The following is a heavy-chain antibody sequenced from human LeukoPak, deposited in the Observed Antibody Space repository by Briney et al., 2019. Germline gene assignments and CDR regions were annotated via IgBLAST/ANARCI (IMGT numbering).Heavy chain of an antibody. V-gene: IGHV4-59*11. J-gene: IGHJ6*03. Sequence: SETLSLTCTVSGGSLSSHYWSWIRQPPEKGLEWIGDIYYSGSTNYNPSLKSRVTISVDTSKNQFSLKLSSVTAADTAVYCCASDGYSYGYYYYYYYMDVWGKGTTVTVSS. CDR3: ASDGYSYGYYYYYYYMDV. CDR2: IYYSGST. CDR1: GGSLSSHY. D-gene: IGHD5-18*01.